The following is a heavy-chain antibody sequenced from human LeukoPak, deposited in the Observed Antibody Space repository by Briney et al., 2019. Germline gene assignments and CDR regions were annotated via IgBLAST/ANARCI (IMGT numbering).Heavy chain of an antibody. CDR3: ARNSTTVGTSINY. V-gene: IGHV3-21*01. CDR2: ISPSSSYI. J-gene: IGHJ4*02. CDR1: GFTFSSYS. D-gene: IGHD1-26*01. Sequence: GGSLRLSCAASGFTFSSYSMNWVRQAPGKGLEWVSSISPSSSYIYYADSVKGRFTISRDNAKNSLYLQMNSLRAEDTALYYCARNSTTVGTSINYWGQGTLVTVSS.